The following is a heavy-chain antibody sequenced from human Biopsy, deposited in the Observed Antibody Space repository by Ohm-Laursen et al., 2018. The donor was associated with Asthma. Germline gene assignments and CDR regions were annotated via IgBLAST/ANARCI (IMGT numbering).Heavy chain of an antibody. Sequence: GSSVKGSCKTSGYTFNSAGITWVRQAPGQGLEWMGWISVYNGNTKVAQKLQDRVTMITDTSTSTAYMELRSLRSDDTAVYFCARAVDYSHYYGIDVWGQGTTVTVS. CDR2: ISVYNGNT. J-gene: IGHJ6*02. V-gene: IGHV1-18*01. CDR1: GYTFNSAG. D-gene: IGHD3-10*01. CDR3: ARAVDYSHYYGIDV.